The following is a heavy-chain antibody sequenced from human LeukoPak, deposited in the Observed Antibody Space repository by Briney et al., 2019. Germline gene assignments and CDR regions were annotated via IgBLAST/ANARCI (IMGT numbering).Heavy chain of an antibody. V-gene: IGHV6-1*01. D-gene: IGHD1/OR15-1a*01. CDR2: TYYRSN. CDR1: GDSVSSSRDA. CDR3: ARGRNNAFDI. J-gene: IGHJ3*02. Sequence: SPTLSLTCAISGDSVSSSRDAWSWIRQSPSRGLEWRGRTYYRSNDYAGSVKTRMTINVDTSKNQVSLQLSSVTPEDTAVYYCARGRNNAFDIWGQGTMVTVS.